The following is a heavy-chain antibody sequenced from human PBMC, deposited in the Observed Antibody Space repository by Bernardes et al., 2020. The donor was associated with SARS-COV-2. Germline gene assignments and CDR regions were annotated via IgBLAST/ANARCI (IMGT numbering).Heavy chain of an antibody. D-gene: IGHD2-21*02. CDR2: INPNTGGT. V-gene: IGHV1-2*02. CDR1: GYTFTDYF. CDR3: ARTRTTISTTGIPVDY. Sequence: ASVKVSCMASGYTFTDYFIHWVRQAPGQRLEWMGWINPNTGGTNYVQKFQGRVTMTRDTSITTAYMELSWLGSDDTAIYYCARTRTTISTTGIPVDYWGQGTLVTVSS. J-gene: IGHJ4*02.